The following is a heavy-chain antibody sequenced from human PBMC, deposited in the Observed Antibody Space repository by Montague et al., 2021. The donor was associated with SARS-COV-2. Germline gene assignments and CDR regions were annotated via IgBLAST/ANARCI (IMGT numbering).Heavy chain of an antibody. J-gene: IGHJ4*02. Sequence: SETLSLTCTVSGGSISSYYWSWIRQPPGKGLEWIGYIYYTGSTNYNPSLRSRVTISVDTSKKQFSLKLNSVTAADTAVYYCASRYDSSGYYGFWGQGTLVTVSS. CDR2: IYYTGST. CDR1: GGSISSYY. CDR3: ASRYDSSGYYGF. D-gene: IGHD3-22*01. V-gene: IGHV4-59*08.